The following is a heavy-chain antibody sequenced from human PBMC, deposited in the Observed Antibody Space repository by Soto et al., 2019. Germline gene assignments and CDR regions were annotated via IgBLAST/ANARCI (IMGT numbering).Heavy chain of an antibody. V-gene: IGHV5-51*01. CDR1: GYDFNTNW. CDR3: ARLPRDCNKTSCYYADH. D-gene: IGHD3-3*01. J-gene: IGHJ4*02. Sequence: GESLKISCRGSGYDFNTNWFGWVRQLPGRGLEWVGIMYPGDSDTRYNPSLQGHVTLSVDVTVSTAFLQWRSLETSDTGMYFCARLPRDCNKTSCYYADHWGQGTQVTVS. CDR2: MYPGDSDT.